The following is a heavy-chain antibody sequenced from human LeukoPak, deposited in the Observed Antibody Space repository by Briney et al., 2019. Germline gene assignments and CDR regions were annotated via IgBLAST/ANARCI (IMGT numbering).Heavy chain of an antibody. CDR2: IYSDGST. D-gene: IGHD4-23*01. J-gene: IGHJ4*02. Sequence: PGGSLRLSCAASGFTVSSNYMSWVRQAPGKGLEWVSVIYSDGSTYYADSVKGRFTISRDNSKNTLYLQMNSLRGEDTAVYYCARNRGGNEFDYWGQGTLVTVSS. CDR1: GFTVSSNY. CDR3: ARNRGGNEFDY. V-gene: IGHV3-53*05.